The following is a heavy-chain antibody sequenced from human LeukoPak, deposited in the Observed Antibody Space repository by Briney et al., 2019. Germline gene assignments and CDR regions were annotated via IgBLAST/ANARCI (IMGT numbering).Heavy chain of an antibody. D-gene: IGHD4-23*01. CDR2: IYYSGST. CDR1: GGSISSGGYY. V-gene: IGHV4-39*07. Sequence: RSSETLSLTCAVSGGSISSGGYYWGWIRQPPGKGLEWIGSIYYSGSTYYNPSLKSRVTISVDTSKNQFSLKLSSVTAADTAVYYCARGISRGNEYFQHWGQGTLVTVSS. J-gene: IGHJ1*01. CDR3: ARGISRGNEYFQH.